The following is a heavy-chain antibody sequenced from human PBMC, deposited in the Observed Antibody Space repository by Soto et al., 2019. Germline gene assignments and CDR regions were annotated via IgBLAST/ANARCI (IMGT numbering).Heavy chain of an antibody. CDR1: GDTLTYRH. Sequence: SVKVSCKASGDTLTYRHLHWVRQAPGQALEWMGRITPFNGNTKYAQKFPDRVTITLDRSMSTAYMELSSLRSEDTAVYYCARGLYIVLFRSSYKYGDYYGMDVWGQGTTVTVSS. V-gene: IGHV1-45*02. CDR3: ARGLYIVLFRSSYKYGDYYGMDV. CDR2: ITPFNGNT. D-gene: IGHD2-8*01. J-gene: IGHJ6*02.